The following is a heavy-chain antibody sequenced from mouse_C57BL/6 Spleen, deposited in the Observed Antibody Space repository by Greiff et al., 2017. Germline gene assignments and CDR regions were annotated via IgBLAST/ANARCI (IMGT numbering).Heavy chain of an antibody. V-gene: IGHV14-1*01. D-gene: IGHD3-2*02. CDR3: TTDGAAQATFAY. CDR2: IDPEDGDT. CDR1: GFNIKDYY. Sequence: EVQLQQSGAELVRPGASVKLSCTASGFNIKDYYLHWVKQRPEQGLEWIGRIDPEDGDTEYAPKFQGKATMTADTSSNTAYLQLSSLTSEDTAVYYCTTDGAAQATFAYWGQGTLVTVSA. J-gene: IGHJ3*01.